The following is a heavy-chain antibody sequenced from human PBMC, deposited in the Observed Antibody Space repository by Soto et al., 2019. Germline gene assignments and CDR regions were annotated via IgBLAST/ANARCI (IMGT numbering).Heavy chain of an antibody. CDR3: ARDRCINADCYAPSED. CDR1: GFTFTTYT. CDR2: ISNNGRRT. Sequence: GESLKISCAAAGFTFTTYTIHWVRQAPGKGLEFVSAISNNGRRTYYGNSVKGRFTVSRDNSKDTVYLQMDRLSAEDMAVYYCARDRCINADCYAPSEDWGQGTLVTVSS. D-gene: IGHD2-8*01. V-gene: IGHV3-64*01. J-gene: IGHJ4*02.